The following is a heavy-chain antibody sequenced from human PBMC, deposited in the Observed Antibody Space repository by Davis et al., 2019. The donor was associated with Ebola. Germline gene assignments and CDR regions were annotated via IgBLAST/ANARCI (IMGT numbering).Heavy chain of an antibody. Sequence: GGSLRLSCAASGFTFSSYSMNWVRQAPGKGLEWVSYISSSSSTIYYADSVKGRFTISRDNAKNSLYLQMNSLRAEDTAVYYCARTVEMATIGYFDYWGQGTLVTVSS. D-gene: IGHD5-24*01. CDR2: ISSSSSTI. CDR1: GFTFSSYS. CDR3: ARTVEMATIGYFDY. V-gene: IGHV3-48*04. J-gene: IGHJ4*02.